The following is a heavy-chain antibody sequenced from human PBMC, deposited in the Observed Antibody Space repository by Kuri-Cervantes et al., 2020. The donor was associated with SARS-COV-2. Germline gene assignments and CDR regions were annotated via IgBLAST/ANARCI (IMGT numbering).Heavy chain of an antibody. CDR3: AKEGDILTPYFDY. D-gene: IGHD3-9*01. Sequence: ESLKISCTVSGGSISSYYWSWIRQPAGKGLEWIGRIYTSGSTNYNPSLKSRVTISIDTSKNQFSLKLSSVTAADTAVYYCAKEGDILTPYFDYWGQGTLVTVSS. CDR1: GGSISSYY. J-gene: IGHJ4*02. V-gene: IGHV4-4*07. CDR2: IYTSGST.